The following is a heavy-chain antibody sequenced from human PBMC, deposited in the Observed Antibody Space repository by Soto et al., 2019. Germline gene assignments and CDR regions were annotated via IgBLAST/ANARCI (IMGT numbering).Heavy chain of an antibody. CDR1: GYIFTNYA. CDR2: INAGNGKT. J-gene: IGHJ5*02. Sequence: ASVKVSCKASGYIFTNYAIHWVRQAPGQRLEWMGWINAGNGKTKYSQNFQGRVTITRDTSASIAYMEVNGLRSEDTAVYYCAGGMWVPPPADYSLDPGGQETRVTVS. CDR3: AGGMWVPPPADYSLDP. V-gene: IGHV1-3*01. D-gene: IGHD2-21*01.